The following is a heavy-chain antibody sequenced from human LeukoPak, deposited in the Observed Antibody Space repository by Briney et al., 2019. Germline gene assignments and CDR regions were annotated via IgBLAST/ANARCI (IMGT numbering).Heavy chain of an antibody. J-gene: IGHJ5*02. Sequence: GASVKVSCKASGYICTGYYMYWVRQAPGQGLECMGWINPNSGDTNYAAKFQGRVTMTRDTSISTAYMELSRLRSDDTAVYYCARDRDGSRSLFDPWGQGTLVTVSS. V-gene: IGHV1-2*02. CDR2: INPNSGDT. D-gene: IGHD2-2*01. CDR1: GYICTGYY. CDR3: ARDRDGSRSLFDP.